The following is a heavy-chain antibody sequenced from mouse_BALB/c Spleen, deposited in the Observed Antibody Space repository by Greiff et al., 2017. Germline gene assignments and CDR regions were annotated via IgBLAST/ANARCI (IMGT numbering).Heavy chain of an antibody. CDR3: YYYGSSWFAY. CDR2: IDPENGDT. CDR1: GFNIKDYY. J-gene: IGHJ3*01. Sequence: EVKLMESGAELVRSGASVKLSCTASGFNIKDYYMHWVKQRPEQGLEWIGWIDPENGDTEYAPKFQGKATMTADTSSNTAYLQLSSLTSEDTAVYYCYYYGSSWFAYWGQGTLVTVSA. V-gene: IGHV14-4*02. D-gene: IGHD1-1*01.